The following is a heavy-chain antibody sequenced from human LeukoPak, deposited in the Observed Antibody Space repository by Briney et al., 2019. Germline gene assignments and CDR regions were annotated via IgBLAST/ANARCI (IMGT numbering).Heavy chain of an antibody. J-gene: IGHJ4*02. D-gene: IGHD3-22*01. V-gene: IGHV3-7*01. CDR2: IKQDGSEK. Sequence: GGSLRLSCAASGFTFSSYWMSWVRQAPGKGLERVANIKQDGSEKYYVDSVKGRFTISRGNAKNSLYLQMNSLRAEDTAVYYCARDGSESTGYYYALWGQGTLVTVSS. CDR3: ARDGSESTGYYYAL. CDR1: GFTFSSYW.